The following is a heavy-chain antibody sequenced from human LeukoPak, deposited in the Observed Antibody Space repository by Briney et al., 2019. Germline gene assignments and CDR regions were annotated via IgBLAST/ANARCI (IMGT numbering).Heavy chain of an antibody. CDR2: ISYDGSNK. D-gene: IGHD6-13*01. V-gene: IGHV3-30*18. J-gene: IGHJ4*02. CDR1: GFTFSSYG. CDR3: AKVFRLGLYSSSYFDY. Sequence: GGSLRLSCAASGFTFSSYGMHWVRQAPGKGLEWVAVISYDGSNKYYADSVKGRFTISRDNSKNTLYLQMNSLSAEDTAVYYCAKVFRLGLYSSSYFDYWGQGTLVTVSS.